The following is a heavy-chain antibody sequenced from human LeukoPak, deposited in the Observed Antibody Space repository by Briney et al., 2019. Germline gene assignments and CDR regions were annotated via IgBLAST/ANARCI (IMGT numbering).Heavy chain of an antibody. CDR1: GFTFGGYA. Sequence: GGSLRLSCAASGFTFGGYAMSWVRQAPGKGLEWVGFIRSKAYGGTTQYAASVKGRFTISRDDSKSIAYLQMNSLKTENTAVYYCTRVSSGYYYGDFDYWGQGTLVTVSS. J-gene: IGHJ4*02. CDR3: TRVSSGYYYGDFDY. D-gene: IGHD3-22*01. V-gene: IGHV3-49*04. CDR2: IRSKAYGGTT.